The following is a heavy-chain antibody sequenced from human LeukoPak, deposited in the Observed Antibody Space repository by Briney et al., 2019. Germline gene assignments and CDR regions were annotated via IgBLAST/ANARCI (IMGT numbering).Heavy chain of an antibody. CDR3: ARGRDNYDILTPLDY. V-gene: IGHV3-23*01. D-gene: IGHD3-9*01. CDR2: ISGSGGST. J-gene: IGHJ4*02. Sequence: GGSLRLSCAASGFTFNKYAMSWVRQAPGKGLEWVSAISGSGGSTYYADSVKGRFTISRDTSKNTLYLQMNSLRAEDTAVYYCARGRDNYDILTPLDYWGQGTLVTVSS. CDR1: GFTFNKYA.